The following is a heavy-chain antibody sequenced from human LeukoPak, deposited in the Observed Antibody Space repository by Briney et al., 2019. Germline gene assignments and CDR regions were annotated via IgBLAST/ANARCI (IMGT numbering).Heavy chain of an antibody. V-gene: IGHV3-48*03. Sequence: GGSLRHSCAASGFTFSSYEMNWVRQAPGKGLEWVSYISSSGSTIYYADSVKGRFTISRDNAKNSLYLQMNSLRAEDTAVYYCARDRRYGDLYYYYGMDVWGKGTTVTVS. J-gene: IGHJ6*04. CDR2: ISSSGSTI. D-gene: IGHD4-17*01. CDR3: ARDRRYGDLYYYYGMDV. CDR1: GFTFSSYE.